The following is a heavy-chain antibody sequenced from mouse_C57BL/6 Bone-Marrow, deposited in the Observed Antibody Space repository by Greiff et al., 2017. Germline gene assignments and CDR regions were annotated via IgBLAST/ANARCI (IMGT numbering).Heavy chain of an antibody. D-gene: IGHD3-2*02. CDR2: IRLKSDNYAT. CDR3: TGSTAQMAWFAY. J-gene: IGHJ3*01. Sequence: EVKLVESGGGLVQPGGSMKLSCVASGFTFSNYWMNWVRQSPEKGLEWVAQIRLKSDNYATHYAESVKGRFTISRDDSKSSVYLQMNNLRAEDTGIYYCTGSTAQMAWFAYWGQGTLVTVSA. CDR1: GFTFSNYW. V-gene: IGHV6-3*01.